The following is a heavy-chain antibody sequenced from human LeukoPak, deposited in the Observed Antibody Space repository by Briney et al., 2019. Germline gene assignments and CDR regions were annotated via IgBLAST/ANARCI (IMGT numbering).Heavy chain of an antibody. D-gene: IGHD5-24*01. CDR1: GFTVSSNY. V-gene: IGHV3-66*04. CDR2: IYSSGST. Sequence: PGGSLRLSCAASGFTVSSNYMSWVRQAPGKGLEWVSVIYSSGSTYYADSVKGRFTISRDNSKNTLYLQMNSLRAEDTAVYYCARRVEMATGDDYWGQGTLVTVSS. J-gene: IGHJ4*02. CDR3: ARRVEMATGDDY.